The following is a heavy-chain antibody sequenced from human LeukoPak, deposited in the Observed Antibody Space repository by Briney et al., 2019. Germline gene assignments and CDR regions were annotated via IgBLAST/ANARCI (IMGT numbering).Heavy chain of an antibody. D-gene: IGHD3-22*01. CDR3: AQGVEYYYDSSGPPNWFDP. Sequence: SETLSLTCAVSGGSISSSNWWSWVRQPPGKGLEWIGEIYHSGSTNYNPSLKSRVTISVDKSKNQFSLKLSSVTAADTAVYYCAQGVEYYYDSSGPPNWFDPWGQGTLVTVSS. CDR2: IYHSGST. CDR1: GGSISSSNW. V-gene: IGHV4-4*02. J-gene: IGHJ5*02.